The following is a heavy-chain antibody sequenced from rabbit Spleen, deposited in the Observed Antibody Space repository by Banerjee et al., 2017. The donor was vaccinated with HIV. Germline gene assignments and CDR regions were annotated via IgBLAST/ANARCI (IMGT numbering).Heavy chain of an antibody. CDR3: ARASGYFGYGSIRLDL. CDR2: IYTGDGST. J-gene: IGHJ3*01. V-gene: IGHV1S40*01. D-gene: IGHD1-1*01. CDR1: GFSFSSSYY. Sequence: QSLEESGGGLVQPEGSLTLTCTASGFSFSSSYYITWVRQAPGKGLEWIACIYTGDGSTYYASWAKGRFTISKTSSTTVTLQMTSLTAADTATYFCARASGYFGYGSIRLDLWGPGTLVTVS.